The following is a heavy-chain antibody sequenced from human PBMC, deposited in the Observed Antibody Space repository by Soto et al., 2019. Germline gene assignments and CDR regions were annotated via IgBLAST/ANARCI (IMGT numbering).Heavy chain of an antibody. J-gene: IGHJ5*02. V-gene: IGHV3-48*02. Sequence: EVPLVESGGGLVQPGGSLRLSCAASGFTFSSYSMNWVRQAPGKGLEWVSYISSSSRTIYYADSVKGRFTIYRDNAKNSLYLHIITLRDEDTVVYFCASELAALIWFAPWGQGTLVTVSS. CDR3: ASELAALIWFAP. D-gene: IGHD1-1*01. CDR2: ISSSSRTI. CDR1: GFTFSSYS.